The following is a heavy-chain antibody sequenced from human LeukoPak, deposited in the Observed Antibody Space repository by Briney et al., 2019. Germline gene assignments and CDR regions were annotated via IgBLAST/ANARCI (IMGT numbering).Heavy chain of an antibody. CDR2: ITGYGGST. V-gene: IGHV3-64*01. CDR3: ARLNSYGLDV. Sequence: PGGSLRLSCAASGFTFSGYAMHWVRHAPGKGLEYVSAITGYGGSTYYANSVKGRFSISRDNSKNMLYLQMGSLRSEDMAVYYCARLNSYGLDVWGQGTTVTVSS. J-gene: IGHJ6*02. CDR1: GFTFSGYA.